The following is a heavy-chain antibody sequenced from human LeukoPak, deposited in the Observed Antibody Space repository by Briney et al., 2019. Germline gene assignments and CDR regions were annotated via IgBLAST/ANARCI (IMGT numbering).Heavy chain of an antibody. CDR1: GGSFSDYY. J-gene: IGHJ4*02. Sequence: SETLSLTCAGYGGSFSDYYWSWIRQPPGKGLEWIGEISHSGSTNYNPSLKSRVTISVDTSKNQFSLKLSSVTAADTAVFYCARGHDSSGYYYFDYWGQGTLVTVSS. V-gene: IGHV4-34*01. CDR2: ISHSGST. D-gene: IGHD3-22*01. CDR3: ARGHDSSGYYYFDY.